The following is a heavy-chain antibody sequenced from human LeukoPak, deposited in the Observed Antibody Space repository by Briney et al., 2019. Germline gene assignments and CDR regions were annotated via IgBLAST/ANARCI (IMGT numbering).Heavy chain of an antibody. CDR3: ARLYTGPYYDFWSGYYREDGMDV. V-gene: IGHV1-2*02. CDR2: INPNSGGT. D-gene: IGHD3-3*01. J-gene: IGHJ6*02. CDR1: GYTFTGYY. Sequence: ASVKVSCKASGYTFTGYYMHWVRQAPGQGLEWMGWINPNSGGTNYAQKFQGRVTMTRDTSISTAYMELSRLRSDDTAVYYCARLYTGPYYDFWSGYYREDGMDVWGQGTTVTVSS.